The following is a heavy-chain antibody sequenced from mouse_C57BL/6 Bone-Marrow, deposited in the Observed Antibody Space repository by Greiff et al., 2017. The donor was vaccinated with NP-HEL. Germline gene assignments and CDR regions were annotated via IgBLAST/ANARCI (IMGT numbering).Heavy chain of an antibody. D-gene: IGHD1-1*02. V-gene: IGHV7-3*01. CDR1: GFTFTDYY. J-gene: IGHJ1*03. CDR2: IRNKANGYTT. CDR3: ARLWSTTRYFDV. Sequence: EVKLMESGGGLVQPGGSLSLSCAASGFTFTDYYMSWVRQPPGKALEWLGFIRNKANGYTTEYSASVKGRFTISRDNSQSILYLQMNALRAEDSATYYCARLWSTTRYFDVWGTGTTVTVSS.